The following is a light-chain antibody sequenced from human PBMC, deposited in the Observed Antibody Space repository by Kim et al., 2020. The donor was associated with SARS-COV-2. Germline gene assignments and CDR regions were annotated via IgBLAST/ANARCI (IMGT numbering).Light chain of an antibody. CDR1: RLRDYY. J-gene: IGLJ1*01. V-gene: IGLV3-19*01. CDR2: GKN. CDR3: YSRDSSGSI. Sequence: SVALGQTVRITCQGDRLRDYYASWYQQKPGQAPVLVIHGKNNRPSGIPVRFSVSSSGTSASLTITGAQAEDEADYYCYSRDSSGSIFGTGTKVTVL.